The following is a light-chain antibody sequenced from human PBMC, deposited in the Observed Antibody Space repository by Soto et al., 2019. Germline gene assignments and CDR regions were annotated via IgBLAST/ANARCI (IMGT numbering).Light chain of an antibody. J-gene: IGKJ1*01. CDR2: KAS. CDR1: QSISSW. CDR3: QEYDSYWT. Sequence: DIQMPQFRSTMYASVGDRGTSTVRASQSISSWLAWYQQKPGKAPKLLIYKASSLESGVPSRFSGSGSGTEFTLTISSLQPDDFATYFGQEYDSYWTFGQGTKVVIK. V-gene: IGKV1-5*03.